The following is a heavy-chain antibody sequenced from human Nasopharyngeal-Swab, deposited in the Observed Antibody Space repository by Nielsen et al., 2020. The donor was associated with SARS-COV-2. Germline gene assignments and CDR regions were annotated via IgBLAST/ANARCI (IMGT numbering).Heavy chain of an antibody. V-gene: IGHV4-59*08. CDR1: GGSISSYY. CDR2: IYYSGST. D-gene: IGHD5-12*01. Sequence: SETLSLTCTVSGGSISSYYWSSIRQPPGKGLEWIGYIYYSGSTNYNPSLKSRVTISVDTSKNQFSLKLSSVTAADTAVYYCARKSGWLGAFDIWGQGTMVTVSS. CDR3: ARKSGWLGAFDI. J-gene: IGHJ3*02.